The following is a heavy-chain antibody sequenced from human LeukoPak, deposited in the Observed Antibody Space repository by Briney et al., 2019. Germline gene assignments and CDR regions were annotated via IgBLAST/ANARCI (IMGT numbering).Heavy chain of an antibody. V-gene: IGHV3-53*01. D-gene: IGHD3-10*01. CDR3: ARATYYYGSGSYYSYYYYGMDV. CDR1: GFTVSSNY. CDR2: IYSGGST. Sequence: GGSLRPSCAASGFTVSSNYMSWVRQAPGKGLEWVSVIYSGGSTYYADSVKGRFTISRDNSKNTLYLQMNSLRAEDTAVYYCARATYYYGSGSYYSYYYYGMDVWGQGTTVTVSS. J-gene: IGHJ6*02.